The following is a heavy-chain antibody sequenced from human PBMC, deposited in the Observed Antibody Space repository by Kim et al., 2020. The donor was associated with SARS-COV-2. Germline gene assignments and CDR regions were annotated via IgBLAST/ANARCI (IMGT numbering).Heavy chain of an antibody. V-gene: IGHV3-9*01. Sequence: GGSLRLSCAASGFTFDDYAMHWVRQAPGKGLEWVSGISWNSGSIGYADSVKGRFTISRDNAKNSLYLQMNSLRAEDTALYYCAKTPKYSSSFGSSYFDYWGQGTLVTVSS. CDR2: ISWNSGSI. J-gene: IGHJ4*02. CDR3: AKTPKYSSSFGSSYFDY. D-gene: IGHD6-13*01. CDR1: GFTFDDYA.